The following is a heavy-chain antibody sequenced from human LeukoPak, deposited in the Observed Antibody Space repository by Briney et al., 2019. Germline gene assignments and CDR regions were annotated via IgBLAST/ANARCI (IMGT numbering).Heavy chain of an antibody. D-gene: IGHD3-10*01. J-gene: IGHJ4*02. CDR1: GFTVSSNY. CDR3: ARDSGGY. Sequence: PGGSLRLSCAASGFTVSSNYMSWVRQAPGKGLEWVSSISSSSSYIYYADSVKGRFTISRDNAKNSLYLQMNSLRAEDTAVYYCARDSGGYWGQGTLVTVSS. CDR2: ISSSSSYI. V-gene: IGHV3-21*01.